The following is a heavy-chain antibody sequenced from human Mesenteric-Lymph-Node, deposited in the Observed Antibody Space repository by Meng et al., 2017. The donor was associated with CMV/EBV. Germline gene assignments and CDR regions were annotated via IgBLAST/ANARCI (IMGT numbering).Heavy chain of an antibody. V-gene: IGHV1-46*01. D-gene: IGHD6-13*01. CDR2: INPSGGST. J-gene: IGHJ4*02. CDR3: ASTTGRYSSSWYNIDY. Sequence: ASVKVSCKASGYTFTSYYMHWVRQATGQGLEWMGIINPSGGSTSYAQKFQGRVTMTRDTSTSTVYMELSSLRSEDTAVYYCASTTGRYSSSWYNIDYWGQGTLVTVSS. CDR1: GYTFTSYY.